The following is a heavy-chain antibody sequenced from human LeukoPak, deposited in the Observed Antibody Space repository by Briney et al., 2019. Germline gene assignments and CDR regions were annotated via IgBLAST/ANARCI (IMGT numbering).Heavy chain of an antibody. Sequence: ASVKVSCKASGGTFSSYAISWVRQAPGQGLEWMGGIIPIFGTANYAQKFQGRVTITADESTSTAYMELNSLRAEDTAVYYCARGSKWLAKLDYWGQGTLVTVSS. CDR3: ARGSKWLAKLDY. V-gene: IGHV1-69*13. J-gene: IGHJ4*02. CDR2: IIPIFGTA. CDR1: GGTFSSYA. D-gene: IGHD6-19*01.